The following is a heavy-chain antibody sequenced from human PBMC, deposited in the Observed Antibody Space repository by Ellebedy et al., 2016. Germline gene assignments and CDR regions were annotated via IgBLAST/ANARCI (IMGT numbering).Heavy chain of an antibody. V-gene: IGHV4-61*08. CDR3: ARVSLYDSSGYYKGFWFDP. CDR1: GGSISSGDYY. D-gene: IGHD3-22*01. J-gene: IGHJ5*02. Sequence: SETLSLTCTVSGGSISSGDYYWSWIRQPPGKGLEWIGYIYYSGSTNYNPSLKSRVTISVDTSKNQFSLKLSSVTAADTAVYYCARVSLYDSSGYYKGFWFDPWGQGTLVTVSS. CDR2: IYYSGST.